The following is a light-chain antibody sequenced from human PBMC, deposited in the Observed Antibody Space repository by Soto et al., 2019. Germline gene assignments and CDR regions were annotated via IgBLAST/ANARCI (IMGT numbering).Light chain of an antibody. J-gene: IGKJ1*01. Sequence: DIQMTQSPSTLSASVGDRVTITCRASKSISSWLDWYQRKPGKAPKILLYRASILESGVPSSFSGSGSGTEFTLTISSLQPDDFATYYCQQYNGYPWTFGQGTKVEV. CDR3: QQYNGYPWT. CDR2: RAS. CDR1: KSISSW. V-gene: IGKV1-5*03.